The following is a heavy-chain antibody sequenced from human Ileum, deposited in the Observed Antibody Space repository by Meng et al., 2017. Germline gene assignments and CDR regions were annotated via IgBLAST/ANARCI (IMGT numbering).Heavy chain of an antibody. J-gene: IGHJ4*02. CDR1: GGSIRSGDYY. Sequence: QVQLQESGPRRVQPSQTLSLTCPVAGGSIRSGDYYWIWVRQSPGKGPEWIGYIYSNGNTYSNPSLRGRLMISIDTSKNQFSLKLSSVTAADTAVYYCARAPKYCTNAVCSRPLDSWGQGTLVTVSS. CDR2: IYSNGNT. CDR3: ARAPKYCTNAVCSRPLDS. V-gene: IGHV4-30-4*01. D-gene: IGHD2-8*01.